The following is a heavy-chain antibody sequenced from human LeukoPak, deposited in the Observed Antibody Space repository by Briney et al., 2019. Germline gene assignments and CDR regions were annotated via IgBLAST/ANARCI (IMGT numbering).Heavy chain of an antibody. CDR1: GYTFTGYY. V-gene: IGHV1-2*02. Sequence: ASVKVSCTASGYTFTGYYMNWVRQAPGQGVEGMGWIHTNSGGTNYAQKFPGRVTMTTDTSISTAYMALSRLRSDDTAVYYCARDEYYYDSSGYTALFDYWGQGTLVTVSS. D-gene: IGHD3-22*01. CDR3: ARDEYYYDSSGYTALFDY. J-gene: IGHJ4*02. CDR2: IHTNSGGT.